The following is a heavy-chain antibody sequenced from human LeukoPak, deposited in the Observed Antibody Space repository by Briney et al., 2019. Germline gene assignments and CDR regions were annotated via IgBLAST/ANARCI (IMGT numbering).Heavy chain of an antibody. J-gene: IGHJ6*04. CDR3: ARDWVVVISVTYYYDCVDV. CDR1: CFTFSDYY. D-gene: IGHD3-22*01. CDR2: ISSSGSTI. Sequence: EAPQSLSCAASCFTFSDYYMSGIRQAPEKRLERVSYISSSGSTIYYADSVSGRFTISRDNAKNSLYLQMNSLRAEGTAVYYWARDWVVVISVTYYYDCVDVWGEGTTVTVSS. V-gene: IGHV3-11*01.